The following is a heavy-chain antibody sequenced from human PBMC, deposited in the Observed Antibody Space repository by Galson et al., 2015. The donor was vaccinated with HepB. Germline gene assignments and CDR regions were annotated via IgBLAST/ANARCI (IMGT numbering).Heavy chain of an antibody. V-gene: IGHV3-30*04. CDR2: ISYDGSNK. D-gene: IGHD4-23*01. Sequence: SLRLSCAASGFTFSSYAMHWVRQAPGKGLEWVAVISYDGSNKYYADSVKGRFTISRDNSKNTLYLQMNNLRAEDTAVYYCASGGSYGGNGLGEGYFDYWGQGTLVTVSS. J-gene: IGHJ4*02. CDR1: GFTFSSYA. CDR3: ASGGSYGGNGLGEGYFDY.